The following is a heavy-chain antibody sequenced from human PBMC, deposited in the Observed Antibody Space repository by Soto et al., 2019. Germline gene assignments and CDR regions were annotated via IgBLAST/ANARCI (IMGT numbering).Heavy chain of an antibody. CDR1: GYTFTASY. D-gene: IGHD1-26*01. V-gene: IGHV1-46*01. CDR3: ARDSGHYYRSDAFDK. J-gene: IGHJ3*02. Sequence: GASVKASCKASGYTFTASYMHWVRQAPGQGLEWMGIIDPSGGSTSYSQKFQGRVTMTRDTSTSTVYMELNSLRSEDTAVFYCARDSGHYYRSDAFDKWGQGTMVTVSS. CDR2: IDPSGGST.